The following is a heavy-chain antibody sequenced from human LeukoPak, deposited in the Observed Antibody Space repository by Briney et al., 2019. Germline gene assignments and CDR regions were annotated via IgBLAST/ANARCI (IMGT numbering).Heavy chain of an antibody. Sequence: SETLSLTCTVSGGSISSGSYYWSWLRQPAGKGLEWIGRIYTSGSTNYNPSLKSRVTISVDTSKNQFSLKLTSVTAADTAVYYCARRPPISSSWYGFDYWGQGTLVTVSS. CDR3: ARRPPISSSWYGFDY. D-gene: IGHD6-13*01. J-gene: IGHJ4*02. V-gene: IGHV4-61*02. CDR2: IYTSGST. CDR1: GGSISSGSYY.